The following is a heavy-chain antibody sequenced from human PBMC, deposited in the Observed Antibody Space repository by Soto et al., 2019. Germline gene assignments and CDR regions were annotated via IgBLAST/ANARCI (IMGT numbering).Heavy chain of an antibody. V-gene: IGHV1-3*01. CDR2: INARNGNT. CDR3: ARDRKNDAFDI. CDR1: GYTFTSYA. J-gene: IGHJ3*02. Sequence: ASVKVSCKASGYTFTSYAMHWVRQAPGQRLEWMGWINARNGNTKYSQKFQGRVTITRDTSASTAYMELSSLRSEDTAVYYCARDRKNDAFDIWGQGTMVTVSS.